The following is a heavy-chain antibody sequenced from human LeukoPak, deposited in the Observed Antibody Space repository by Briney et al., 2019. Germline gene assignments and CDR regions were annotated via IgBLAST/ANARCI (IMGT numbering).Heavy chain of an antibody. D-gene: IGHD5-12*01. CDR3: ARLDSGYGKYYFDY. J-gene: IGHJ4*02. Sequence: SETLSLTCTVSGGSISSYYWGWIRRPQGRGRGGFGYIYYSGSTNYNPSLKSRVTISVDTSKNQFSLKLSSVTAADTAVYYCARLDSGYGKYYFDYWGQGTLVTVSS. V-gene: IGHV4-59*08. CDR1: GGSISSYY. CDR2: IYYSGST.